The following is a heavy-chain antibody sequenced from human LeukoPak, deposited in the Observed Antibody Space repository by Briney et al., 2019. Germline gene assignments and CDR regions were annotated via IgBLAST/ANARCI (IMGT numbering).Heavy chain of an antibody. V-gene: IGHV4-39*02. CDR2: IYDSGST. Sequence: PSETLSLTCTVSGGSIRSSYYYWGWIRQPPGKGLEWIGSIYDSGSTYYNPSLKSRVTISVDTSKNQFSLKLNSVTAADTAVYYCARDGLVVVPAAMDYYYGMDVWGQGTTVTVSS. D-gene: IGHD2-2*01. CDR3: ARDGLVVVPAAMDYYYGMDV. CDR1: GGSIRSSYYY. J-gene: IGHJ6*02.